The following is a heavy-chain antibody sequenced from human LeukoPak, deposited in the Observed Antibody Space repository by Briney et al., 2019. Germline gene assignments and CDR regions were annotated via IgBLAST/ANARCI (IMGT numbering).Heavy chain of an antibody. V-gene: IGHV1-8*01. CDR2: MNPNSGNT. D-gene: IGHD6-25*01. J-gene: IGHJ4*02. Sequence: ASVKVSCKASGYTFTSYDINWVRQATGQGLEWMGWMNPNSGNTGYAQKFQGRVTMTRNTSISTAYMELSSLRSEDTAVYYCARGGRIAAELDYWGQGTLVTVSS. CDR1: GYTFTSYD. CDR3: ARGGRIAAELDY.